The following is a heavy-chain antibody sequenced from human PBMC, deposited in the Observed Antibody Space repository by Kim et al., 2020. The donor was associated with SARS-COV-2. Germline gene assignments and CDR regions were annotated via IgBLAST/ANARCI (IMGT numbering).Heavy chain of an antibody. CDR3: ARDSAVLRYVWFDP. Sequence: QKFKARVTITADESTSTASMELSSLRSEDTAVYYCARDSAVLRYVWFDPWGQGTLVTVSS. D-gene: IGHD3-9*01. J-gene: IGHJ5*02. V-gene: IGHV1-69*01.